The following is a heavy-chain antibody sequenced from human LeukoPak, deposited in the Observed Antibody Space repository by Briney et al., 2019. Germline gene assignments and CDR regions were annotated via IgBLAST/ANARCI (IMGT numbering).Heavy chain of an antibody. Sequence: SETLSLTCGVSGGSISSDNWWSWVRQPPGKGLEWIGEIHHSGRINNNPSLKSRVTISVDKSKNQFSLKLSSVTAADTAVYHCAKSNGYGLVDIWGQGTMVTVSS. J-gene: IGHJ3*02. V-gene: IGHV4-4*02. CDR2: IHHSGRI. CDR3: AKSNGYGLVDI. CDR1: GGSISSDNW. D-gene: IGHD3-10*01.